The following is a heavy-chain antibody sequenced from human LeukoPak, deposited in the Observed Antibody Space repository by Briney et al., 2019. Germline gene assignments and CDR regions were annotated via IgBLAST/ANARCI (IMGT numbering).Heavy chain of an antibody. CDR1: GYTLTELS. CDR3: ARGQRRLYYYGMDV. J-gene: IGHJ6*02. V-gene: IGHV1-24*01. Sequence: ASVKVSCKVSGYTLTELSMHWVRQAPGKGLEWMGGFDPEDGETIYAQKFQGRVTMTEDTSTDTAYMELSSLRSEDTAVYYCARGQRRLYYYGMDVWGQGTTVTVSS. CDR2: FDPEDGET. D-gene: IGHD3-16*01.